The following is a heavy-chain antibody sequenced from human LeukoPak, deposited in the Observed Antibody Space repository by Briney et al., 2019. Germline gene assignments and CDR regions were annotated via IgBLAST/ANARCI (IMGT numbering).Heavy chain of an antibody. J-gene: IGHJ3*02. CDR2: INPTGDST. V-gene: IGHV1-46*01. Sequence: ASVKVSCKASGYTFTSYYMHWVRQAPGQGLEWMGIINPTGDSTTYAQKFQGRITMTRDTSAGTVYMELSSLRSEDTAVYYCARPNGLDALDIWGQGTMVTVSS. D-gene: IGHD3/OR15-3a*01. CDR3: ARPNGLDALDI. CDR1: GYTFTSYY.